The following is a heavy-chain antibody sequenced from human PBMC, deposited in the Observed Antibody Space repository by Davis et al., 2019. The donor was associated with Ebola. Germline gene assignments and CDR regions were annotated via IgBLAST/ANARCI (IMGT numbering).Heavy chain of an antibody. D-gene: IGHD5-18*01. CDR2: ISSSSTFI. J-gene: IGHJ6*02. V-gene: IGHV3-21*01. CDR3: ARDLGYSYGYGMDV. Sequence: GESLKISCAASGFTFSSYSMNWVRQAPGKGLEWVSFISSSSTFIYYADSVKGRFTISRDNAKNSLYLQMNSLRAEDTAVYYCARDLGYSYGYGMDVWGQGTTVTVAS. CDR1: GFTFSSYS.